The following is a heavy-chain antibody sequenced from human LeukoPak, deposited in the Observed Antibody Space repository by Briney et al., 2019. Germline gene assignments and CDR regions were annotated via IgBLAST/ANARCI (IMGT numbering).Heavy chain of an antibody. CDR1: GFTFSSYS. Sequence: GESLRLSCAASGFTFSSYSMNWVRQTPGKGLEWVSSISSSSSYIYYADSVKGRFTISRDNAKNSLYLQMNSLRAEDTAVYYCAREISVAGLPIWGQGTMVTVSS. D-gene: IGHD6-19*01. CDR3: AREISVAGLPI. CDR2: ISSSSSYI. J-gene: IGHJ3*02. V-gene: IGHV3-21*01.